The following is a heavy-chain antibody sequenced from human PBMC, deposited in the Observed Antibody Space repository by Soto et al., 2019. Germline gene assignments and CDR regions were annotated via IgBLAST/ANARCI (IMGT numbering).Heavy chain of an antibody. J-gene: IGHJ3*02. CDR3: AHGSII. V-gene: IGHV3-23*01. CDR1: GFTFSSYA. CDR2: ISGSGGST. Sequence: PGGSLRLSCAASGFTFSSYAMSWVRQAPGKGLEWVSAISGSGGSTYYADSVKGRFTISRGNSKNTLYLQMDVLSCAEEAVYDSAHGSIIWGQGTMVTVSS. D-gene: IGHD2-2*02.